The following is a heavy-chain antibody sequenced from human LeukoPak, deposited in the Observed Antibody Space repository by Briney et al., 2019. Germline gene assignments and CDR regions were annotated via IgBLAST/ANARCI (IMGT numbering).Heavy chain of an antibody. CDR2: INPSGGST. V-gene: IGHV1-46*01. CDR3: ARHPIVGATHHDAFDI. Sequence: GASVKVSCKASGYTFTSYYMHWVRQAPGQGREWMGIINPSGGSTSYAQKFQGRVTMTRDTSTSTVYMELSSLRSEDTAVYYCARHPIVGATHHDAFDIWGQGTMVTVSS. CDR1: GYTFTSYY. D-gene: IGHD1-26*01. J-gene: IGHJ3*02.